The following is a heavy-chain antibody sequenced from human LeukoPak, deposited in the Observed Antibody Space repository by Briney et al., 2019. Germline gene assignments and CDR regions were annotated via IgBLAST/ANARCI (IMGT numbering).Heavy chain of an antibody. J-gene: IGHJ3*02. Sequence: GASVKVSCKASGYTFTGYYMHWVRQAPGQGLEWMGWINPNSGGTNYAQKFQDRVTMTRDTSISTAYMELSRLRSDDTAVYYCASLAGSYYYGTGSRWYDAFDIWGQGTMVTVSS. V-gene: IGHV1-2*02. D-gene: IGHD3-10*01. CDR1: GYTFTGYY. CDR3: ASLAGSYYYGTGSRWYDAFDI. CDR2: INPNSGGT.